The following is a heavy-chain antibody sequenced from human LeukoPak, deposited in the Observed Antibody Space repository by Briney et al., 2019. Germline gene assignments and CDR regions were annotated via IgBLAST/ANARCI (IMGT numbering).Heavy chain of an antibody. V-gene: IGHV1-24*01. CDR3: ARVKGTRSKYSSSEPFDY. CDR1: GYPLNQLS. J-gene: IGHJ4*02. Sequence: GASVKVSCKVSGYPLNQLSIHWVRQAPGKGLEWMGGFDPEDGETLYAQKFQGRVTITADKSTSTAYMELSSLRSEDTAVYYCARVKGTRSKYSSSEPFDYWGQGTLVTVSS. D-gene: IGHD6-6*01. CDR2: FDPEDGET.